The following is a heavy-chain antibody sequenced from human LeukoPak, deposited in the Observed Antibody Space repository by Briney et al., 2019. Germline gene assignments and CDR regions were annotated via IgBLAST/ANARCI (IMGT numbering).Heavy chain of an antibody. CDR2: IKQDGSEM. J-gene: IGHJ4*02. V-gene: IGHV3-7*01. CDR3: AREGAVAGRYYLDY. D-gene: IGHD6-19*01. Sequence: GGSLTLSCAASGFTFTSHWMSWVRQAPGKGLEWVANIKQDGSEMYYVDSVKGRFTISRDNAKNSLYLQMNSLRAEDTAVYYCAREGAVAGRYYLDYWGQGTLVTVSS. CDR1: GFTFTSHW.